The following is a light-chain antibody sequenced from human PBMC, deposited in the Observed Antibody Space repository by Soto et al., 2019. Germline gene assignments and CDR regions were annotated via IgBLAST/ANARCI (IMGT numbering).Light chain of an antibody. CDR3: QQSFNIPRT. CDR2: GTS. CDR1: QSITPL. Sequence: DIQMTQSPSSVSGSVGDSITITWRASQSITPLLNWYQKNPGPAPYLLIYGTSTLHSGVSSRFSGSGSRTDFSLPIRSLQPEDFADYFCQQSFNIPRTFGGGTKVDSK. J-gene: IGKJ4*01. V-gene: IGKV1-39*01.